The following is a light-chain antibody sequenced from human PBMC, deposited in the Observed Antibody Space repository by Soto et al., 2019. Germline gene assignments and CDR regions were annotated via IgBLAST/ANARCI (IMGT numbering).Light chain of an antibody. J-gene: IGKJ1*01. CDR1: QNIYSN. V-gene: IGKV3-15*01. CDR2: RAS. Sequence: IVLTQSPSTLSLSPGERATLSCRASQNIYSNVAWYQQRPGQAPSLLIYRASTRATGIPARLSGSGSGTEFTLTISSMQSEDFTVYSCLQYHNLWAFGQGTKVDIK. CDR3: LQYHNLWA.